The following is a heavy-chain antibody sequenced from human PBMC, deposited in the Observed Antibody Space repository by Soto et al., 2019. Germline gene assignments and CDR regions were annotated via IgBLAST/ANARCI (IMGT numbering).Heavy chain of an antibody. CDR1: GGSISSYY. D-gene: IGHD4-17*01. Sequence: SETLSLTCTVSGGSISSYYWSWIRQPPGKGLEWIGYIYYSGSTNYNPSLKSRVTISVDTSKNQFSLKLSSVTAADTAVYYCARTTRIWAFDIWGQGTMVTVSS. V-gene: IGHV4-59*08. CDR2: IYYSGST. CDR3: ARTTRIWAFDI. J-gene: IGHJ3*02.